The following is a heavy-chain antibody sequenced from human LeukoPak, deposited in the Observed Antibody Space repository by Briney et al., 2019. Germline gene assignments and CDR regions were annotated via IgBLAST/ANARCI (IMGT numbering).Heavy chain of an antibody. V-gene: IGHV3-74*01. CDR1: GFTFSTYW. CDR3: ARDRDFFSAGHGPFDY. CDR2: INNDGNRT. D-gene: IGHD2-8*01. J-gene: IGHJ4*02. Sequence: GGSLRLSCVGSGFTFSTYWMHWVRQSPGKGLVWVARINNDGNRTSYADSVKGRFTISRDNVKNTLYLQMNYLRAEDTALYYCARDRDFFSAGHGPFDYWGQGSLVTVSS.